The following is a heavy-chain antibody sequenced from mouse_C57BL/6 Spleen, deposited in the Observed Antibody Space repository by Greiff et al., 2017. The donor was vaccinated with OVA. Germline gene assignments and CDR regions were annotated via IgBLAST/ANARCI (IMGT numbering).Heavy chain of an antibody. Sequence: QVQLKQPGAELVKPGASVKLSCKASGYTFTSYWMQWVKQRPGQGLEWIGEIDPSDSYTNYNQKFKGKATLTVDTSSSTAYMQLSSLTSEDSAVYYCARRGYYSNYEYFDVWGTGTTVTVSS. CDR1: GYTFTSYW. D-gene: IGHD2-5*01. V-gene: IGHV1-50*01. CDR2: IDPSDSYT. CDR3: ARRGYYSNYEYFDV. J-gene: IGHJ1*03.